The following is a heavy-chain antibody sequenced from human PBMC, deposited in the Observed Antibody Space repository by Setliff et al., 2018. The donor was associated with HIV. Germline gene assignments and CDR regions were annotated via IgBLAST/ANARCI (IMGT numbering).Heavy chain of an antibody. V-gene: IGHV4-59*12. CDR2: IYYSGST. CDR1: GGSISSSY. J-gene: IGHJ6*01. D-gene: IGHD3-3*01. CDR3: ARIFGDQGYYYGMDV. Sequence: SETLSLTCTVSGGSISSSYWSWIRQPPGKGLEWIGYIYYSGSTNYNPSLKSRVTISVDTSKNQFSLKLSSVIAADTAVYYCARIFGDQGYYYGMDVWG.